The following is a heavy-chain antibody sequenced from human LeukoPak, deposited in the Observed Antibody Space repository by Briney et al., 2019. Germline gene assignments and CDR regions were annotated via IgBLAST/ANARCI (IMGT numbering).Heavy chain of an antibody. D-gene: IGHD5-12*01. CDR2: ISSSGSTI. J-gene: IGHJ6*02. CDR1: GFTFSSYE. V-gene: IGHV3-48*03. Sequence: GGSLRLSCAASGFTFSSYEMNWVRQAPGKGLEWVSYISSSGSTIYYADSVKGRFTISRDNAKNLLYLQMNSLRAEDTAVYYCARESRYSGYDYYYYYGMDVWGQGTTVTVSS. CDR3: ARESRYSGYDYYYYYGMDV.